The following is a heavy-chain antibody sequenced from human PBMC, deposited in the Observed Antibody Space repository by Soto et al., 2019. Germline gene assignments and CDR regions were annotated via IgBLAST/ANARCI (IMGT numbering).Heavy chain of an antibody. J-gene: IGHJ6*02. D-gene: IGHD2-21*02. CDR2: INPSGTTT. CDR3: ANPRTARHCCYGMEV. V-gene: IGHV1-46*01. CDR1: GYTFTRFY. Sequence: QVQLVQSGAEVQKPGASVKVSCKASGYTFTRFYMHWVRQAPGQGLQWLGIINPSGTTTDSAQKFQGRVTMTRDTSTSTYYMKLSSLTSEDTAVYYCANPRTARHCCYGMEVWGQGTAVTVTS.